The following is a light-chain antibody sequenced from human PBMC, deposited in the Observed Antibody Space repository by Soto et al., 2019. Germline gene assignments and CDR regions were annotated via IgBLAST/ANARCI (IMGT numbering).Light chain of an antibody. CDR3: VQGTRWPFT. V-gene: IGKV2-30*02. CDR1: QSLVHSDGNTY. Sequence: DVVMTQSPLSLSVTLGQSASISCRSSQSLVHSDGNTYLHWYQQRPGQSPRRLIYKVSNRDSGVPDRFSGSVSGTDFTLKISRMEAEDVGVYSCVQGTRWPFTFRGGTNVEIK. J-gene: IGKJ4*01. CDR2: KVS.